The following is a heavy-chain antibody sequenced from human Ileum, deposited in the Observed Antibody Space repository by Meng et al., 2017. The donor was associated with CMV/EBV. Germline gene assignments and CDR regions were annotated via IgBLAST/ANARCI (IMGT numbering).Heavy chain of an antibody. V-gene: IGHV4-34*01. CDR3: ARGVAGGPFDY. D-gene: IGHD2-15*01. J-gene: IGHJ4*02. CDR2: INHSGST. CDR1: GGSFSGYY. Sequence: QGHLQQWGAGLLKPSETLSLTCAVYGGSFSGYYWSWIRQPPGKGLEWIGEINHSGSTNYNPSLKSRVTISVDTSKNQFFLKLSSVTAADTAVYYCARGVAGGPFDYWGQGTLVTVSS.